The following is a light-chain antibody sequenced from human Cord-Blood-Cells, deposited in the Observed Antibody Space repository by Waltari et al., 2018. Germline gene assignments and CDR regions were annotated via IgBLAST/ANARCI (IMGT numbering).Light chain of an antibody. V-gene: IGKV3-15*01. J-gene: IGKJ1*01. CDR1: QSVSSN. CDR3: QQYNNWPRGT. CDR2: GAS. Sequence: EIVMTQSPATLSVXXXXXAXLXCMASQSVSSNLAWYQQKPGQAPRLLIYGASTRATGIPARFSGSGSGTEFTLTISSLQSEDFAVYYCQQYNNWPRGTFGQGTKVEIK.